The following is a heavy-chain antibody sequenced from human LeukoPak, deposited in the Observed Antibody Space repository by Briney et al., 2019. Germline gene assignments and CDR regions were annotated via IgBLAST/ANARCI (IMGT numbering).Heavy chain of an antibody. CDR2: INPNSGGT. Sequence: GASVKVSCKVSGYTFTGYYMHWVRQAPGQGLEWMGRINPNSGGTNYAQRFQGRVTMTRDTSISTAYMELSRLRSDDTAVYYCARGLCTNGVCSDNWFDPWGQGTLVTVSS. V-gene: IGHV1-2*06. J-gene: IGHJ5*02. CDR1: GYTFTGYY. D-gene: IGHD2-8*01. CDR3: ARGLCTNGVCSDNWFDP.